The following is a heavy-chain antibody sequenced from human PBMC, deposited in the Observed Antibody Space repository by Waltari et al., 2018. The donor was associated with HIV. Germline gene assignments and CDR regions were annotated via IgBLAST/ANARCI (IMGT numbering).Heavy chain of an antibody. D-gene: IGHD3-10*01. CDR3: ARGYGSGTLSFDP. CDR2: INHSGST. V-gene: IGHV4-34*01. CDR1: GGSFSGYS. Sequence: QVQIQQWGAGLLKPSETLSLTCAVYGGSFSGYSWSWIRQPPGKGLEWIGEINHSGSTNYNPSLKSRVTISVDTSKNQFSLKLSSVTAADTAVYYCARGYGSGTLSFDPWGQGTLVTVSS. J-gene: IGHJ5*02.